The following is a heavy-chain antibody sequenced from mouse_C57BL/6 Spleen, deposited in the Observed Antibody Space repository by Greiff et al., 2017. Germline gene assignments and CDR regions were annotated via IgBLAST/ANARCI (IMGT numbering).Heavy chain of an antibody. Sequence: EVQLQESGPGLAKPSQTLSLTCSVTGYSITSYYWNWIRKFPGNKLEYMGYISYSGSTYYNPSLKSRISITRDTSKNQYYLQLNSVTTEDTATYYCARSGTVHWYFDVWGTGTTVTVSS. J-gene: IGHJ1*03. CDR1: GYSITSYY. V-gene: IGHV3-8*01. D-gene: IGHD1-1*01. CDR3: ARSGTVHWYFDV. CDR2: ISYSGST.